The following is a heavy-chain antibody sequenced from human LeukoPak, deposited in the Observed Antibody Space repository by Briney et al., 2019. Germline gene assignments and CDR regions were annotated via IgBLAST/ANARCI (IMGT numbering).Heavy chain of an antibody. J-gene: IGHJ6*03. V-gene: IGHV5-51*01. D-gene: IGHD3-3*01. CDR2: IYPGDSDT. CDR1: GYSFTSYW. Sequence: GESLKISCKGSGYSFTSYWIGWVRQMPGKGLEWMGIIYPGDSDTRYSPSFQGQVTISADKSISTAYLQWSSLKASDTAMYYCARQAQDYDFWSGYLGAGYYYYYMDVWGKGTTVIVSS. CDR3: ARQAQDYDFWSGYLGAGYYYYYMDV.